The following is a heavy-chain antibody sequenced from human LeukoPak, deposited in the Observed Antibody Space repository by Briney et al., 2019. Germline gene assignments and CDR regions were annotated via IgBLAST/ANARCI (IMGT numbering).Heavy chain of an antibody. CDR1: GFNFSSYW. CDR2: IKQDGSEK. Sequence: GALRLSCSASGFNFSSYWMSWVRQAPGKGLEWVANIKQDGSEKYYVDSVKGRFTVSRDNARNSLYLQINSLRAGDTAVYYCATVPGGGYYNYYMGVWGKGTTVTVSS. D-gene: IGHD2-15*01. J-gene: IGHJ6*03. CDR3: ATVPGGGYYNYYMGV. V-gene: IGHV3-7*01.